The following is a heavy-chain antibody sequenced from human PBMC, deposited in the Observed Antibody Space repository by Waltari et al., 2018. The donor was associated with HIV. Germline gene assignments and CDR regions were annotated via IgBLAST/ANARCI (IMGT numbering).Heavy chain of an antibody. Sequence: EVQLVESGGDLVQPGGSLRLSCAASGFTFSVHWMHWVRQVPGKGLVGVARIDSAGSRISYADSVKGLFSISRDNAENTLYLQMNSLRVEDTAVYYCVRDGMVATFDHWGQGTLVTVSS. D-gene: IGHD5-12*01. CDR1: GFTFSVHW. V-gene: IGHV3-74*01. CDR3: VRDGMVATFDH. J-gene: IGHJ4*02. CDR2: IDSAGSRI.